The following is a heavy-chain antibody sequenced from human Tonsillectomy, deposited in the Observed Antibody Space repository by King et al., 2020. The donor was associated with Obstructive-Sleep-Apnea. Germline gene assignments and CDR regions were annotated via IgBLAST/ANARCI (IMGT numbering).Heavy chain of an antibody. CDR3: AKVPITFGGVIVSYGMDV. CDR1: GFTFSSYG. Sequence: VQLVESGGGVVQPGRSLRLSCAASGFTFSSYGMHWVRQAPGKGLEGVAVISYDGSNKYYADSVKGRFTFSSENSKNTLYLQMNSLRAEETAVYYCAKVPITFGGVIVSYGMDVWGQGTTVTVSS. V-gene: IGHV3-30*18. CDR2: ISYDGSNK. J-gene: IGHJ6*02. D-gene: IGHD3-16*02.